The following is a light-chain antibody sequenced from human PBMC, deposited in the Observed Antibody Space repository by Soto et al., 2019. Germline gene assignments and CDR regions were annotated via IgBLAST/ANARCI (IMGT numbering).Light chain of an antibody. V-gene: IGKV3-11*01. CDR1: QSVSSY. Sequence: EIVLTQSPATLSLSPGERATLSCRASQSVSSYLAWYQQKPGQAPRLLIYDASNRATGIPARFSGSGSGTAFTITISSLEPEDFAVYYCQRRSDWPPFGGGTKVEIK. J-gene: IGKJ4*01. CDR2: DAS. CDR3: QRRSDWPP.